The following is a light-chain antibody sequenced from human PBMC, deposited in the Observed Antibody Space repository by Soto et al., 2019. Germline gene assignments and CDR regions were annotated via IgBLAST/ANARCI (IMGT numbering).Light chain of an antibody. CDR2: DAS. Sequence: EKVMTQSPATLSVSPGERATLSCRASQSVRSNLAWYQQKPGQPPRLLIYDASTRATGIPSRFSGSGSGTAFTLTISSLKSEDFAVYYCQQYDNWPRTFGQGTRVDFK. J-gene: IGKJ1*01. CDR3: QQYDNWPRT. V-gene: IGKV3-15*01. CDR1: QSVRSN.